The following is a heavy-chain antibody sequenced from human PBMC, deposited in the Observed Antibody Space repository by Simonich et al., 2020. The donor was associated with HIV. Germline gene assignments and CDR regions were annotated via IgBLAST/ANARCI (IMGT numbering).Heavy chain of an antibody. CDR3: ARSPYYYDISGDLDY. D-gene: IGHD3-22*01. CDR2: INHSGNT. J-gene: IGHJ4*02. V-gene: IGHV4-34*01. CDR1: GGSLSGHY. Sequence: QVQLQQWGAGLLKPSETLSLTCVVYGGSLSGHYWSWIRQPPGKGLEWIGEINHSGNTNYNPSPKRRVAISVDTSKNQFSLNLSSVTAADTAVYYCARSPYYYDISGDLDYWGQGTLVTVSS.